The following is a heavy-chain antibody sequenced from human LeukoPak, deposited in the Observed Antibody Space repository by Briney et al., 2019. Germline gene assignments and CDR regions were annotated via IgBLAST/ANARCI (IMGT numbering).Heavy chain of an antibody. D-gene: IGHD3-10*01. CDR2: MYHNGST. CDR3: ARDLYGSGSYYNSNWFDP. CDR1: GGSISSISYY. J-gene: IGHJ5*02. Sequence: SETLSLTCTVSGGSISSISYYWGWIRQPPGKGLEWIGSMYHNGSTNYNPSLKSRVTISVDTSKNQFSLKLSSVTAADTAVYYCARDLYGSGSYYNSNWFDPWGQGTLVTVSS. V-gene: IGHV4-39*07.